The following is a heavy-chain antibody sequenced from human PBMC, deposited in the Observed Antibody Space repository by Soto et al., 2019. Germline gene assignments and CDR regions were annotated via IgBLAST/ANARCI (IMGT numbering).Heavy chain of an antibody. CDR1: GYSFASYW. CDR2: IYPGDFDA. D-gene: IGHD1-26*01. V-gene: IGHV5-51*01. Sequence: PGESLKISCKGSGYSFASYWIGWVRQMPGKGLEWMAIIYPGDFDAKYSPSFQGQVTISVDKSINTAYLQWNSLKASDTAVYYCVSPAGATNFDDFDVWGQGTLVTVSS. CDR3: VSPAGATNFDDFDV. J-gene: IGHJ3*01.